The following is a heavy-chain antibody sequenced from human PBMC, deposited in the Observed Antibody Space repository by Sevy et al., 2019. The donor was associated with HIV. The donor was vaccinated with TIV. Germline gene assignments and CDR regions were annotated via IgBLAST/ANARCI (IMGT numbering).Heavy chain of an antibody. CDR1: GFTFSDYY. CDR2: ISTASTYT. V-gene: IGHV3-11*06. Sequence: GGSLRLSCVASGFTFSDYYMSWIRQAPGKGLEWVSYISTASTYTNYADSVKGRFTVYRDNSENSLYLQMNSLRAEDTAVYYCARVRYNYGSYYFDYWGQGTLVTVSS. CDR3: ARVRYNYGSYYFDY. J-gene: IGHJ4*02. D-gene: IGHD5-18*01.